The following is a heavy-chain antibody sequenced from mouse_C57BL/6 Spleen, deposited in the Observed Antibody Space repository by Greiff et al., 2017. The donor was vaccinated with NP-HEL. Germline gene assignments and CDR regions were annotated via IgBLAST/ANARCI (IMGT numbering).Heavy chain of an antibody. CDR2: IYPGDGDT. CDR3: ASYYDSNYDWYFDV. Sequence: VQLQQSGAELVKPGASVKISCKASGYAFSSYWMNWVKQRPGKGLEWIGQIYPGDGDTNYNGKFKGKATLTADKSSSTAYIQLSSLTSEDSAVYFCASYYDSNYDWYFDVWGTGTTVTVSS. D-gene: IGHD2-5*01. V-gene: IGHV1-80*01. CDR1: GYAFSSYW. J-gene: IGHJ1*03.